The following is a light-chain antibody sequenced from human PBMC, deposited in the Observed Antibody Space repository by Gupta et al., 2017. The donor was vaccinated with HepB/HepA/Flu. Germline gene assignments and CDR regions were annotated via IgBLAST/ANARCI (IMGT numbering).Light chain of an antibody. CDR1: ESVGSDF. J-gene: IGKJ2*01. CDR3: HQYGSSPYT. CDR2: GAS. V-gene: IGKV3-20*01. Sequence: EVVLTQSPGSLSLSPGERTTLSCRASESVGSDFLAWFQQKPGQAPRLLIDGASGRATGIPDRFVGSGSGTDFTLTISRLEPEDFAVYYCHQYGSSPYTFGRGTKLEIK.